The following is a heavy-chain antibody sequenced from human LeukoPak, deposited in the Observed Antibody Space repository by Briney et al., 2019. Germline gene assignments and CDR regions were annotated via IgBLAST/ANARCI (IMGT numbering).Heavy chain of an antibody. CDR3: ARSWIQLWFFDY. CDR2: ISWDGGSI. V-gene: IGHV3-43D*04. Sequence: GGSLRLSCAASGFTFDDYVMHWVRQAPGKGLEWVSLISWDGGSIYYADSVKGRFTISRDNSKNTLYLQMNSLRAEDTAVYYCARSWIQLWFFDYWGQGTLVTVSS. J-gene: IGHJ4*02. CDR1: GFTFDDYV. D-gene: IGHD5-18*01.